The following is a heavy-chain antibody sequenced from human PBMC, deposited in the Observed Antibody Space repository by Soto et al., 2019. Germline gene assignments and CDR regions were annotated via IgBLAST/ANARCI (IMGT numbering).Heavy chain of an antibody. D-gene: IGHD6-19*01. CDR1: GFTFSSYA. J-gene: IGHJ4*02. CDR3: ARDQGYSSGSFDY. V-gene: IGHV3-30-3*01. Sequence: QVQLVESGGGVVQPGRSLRLSCAASGFTFSSYAMHWGRQAPGKGLEWVAVISYDGSNKYYADSVKGRFTISRDNSKNTLYLQMNSLRAEDTAVYYCARDQGYSSGSFDYWGQGTLVTVSS. CDR2: ISYDGSNK.